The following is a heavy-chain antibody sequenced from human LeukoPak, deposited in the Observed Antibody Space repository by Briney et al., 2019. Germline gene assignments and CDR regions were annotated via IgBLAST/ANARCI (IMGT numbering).Heavy chain of an antibody. D-gene: IGHD1-26*01. CDR1: GFTFSNYW. V-gene: IGHV3-7*01. CDR2: IKQDGSEK. CDR3: WWGGGYSGSFYDAFDI. Sequence: GGSLRLSCAASGFTFSNYWMSWVRQAPGKGLEWVANIKQDGSEKYYVDSVKGRFTISRDNAKNSLYLQMNSLRAEDTAVYYWWWGGGYSGSFYDAFDIWGQGTMVTVSS. J-gene: IGHJ3*02.